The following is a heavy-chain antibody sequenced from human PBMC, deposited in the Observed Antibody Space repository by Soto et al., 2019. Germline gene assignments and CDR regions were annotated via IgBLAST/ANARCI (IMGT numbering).Heavy chain of an antibody. CDR3: TTGLSNGYYNFDY. V-gene: IGHV3-15*01. D-gene: IGHD3-22*01. Sequence: GSLRLSCAASGFTFSNAWMSWVRQAPGKGLEWVGRIKGEADGGTTDYAAPVKGRITISRDHSKDTLYLHMNSLKTEDTAVYYCTTGLSNGYYNFDYWGQGTPATVSS. J-gene: IGHJ4*02. CDR1: GFTFSNAW. CDR2: IKGEADGGTT.